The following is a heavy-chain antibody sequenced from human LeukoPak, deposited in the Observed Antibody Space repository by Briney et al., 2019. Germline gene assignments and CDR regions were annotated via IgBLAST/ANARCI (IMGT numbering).Heavy chain of an antibody. J-gene: IGHJ4*02. CDR3: ARRRRITMVRGVIITREF. CDR1: GGSISSSSYY. V-gene: IGHV4-39*01. Sequence: PSETLSLTCTVSGGSISSSSYYWGWIRQPPGKGLEWIGSIYYSGSTYYNPSLKSRVTISVDTSKNQFSLKLSSVTAADTAVYYRARRRRITMVRGVIITREFWGQGTLVTVSS. D-gene: IGHD3-10*01. CDR2: IYYSGST.